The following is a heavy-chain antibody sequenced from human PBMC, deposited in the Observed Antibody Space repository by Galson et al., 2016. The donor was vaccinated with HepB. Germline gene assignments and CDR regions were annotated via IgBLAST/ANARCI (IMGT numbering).Heavy chain of an antibody. D-gene: IGHD5-24*01. V-gene: IGHV3-23*01. CDR2: ISGSGSNT. J-gene: IGHJ4*02. CDR3: AASPRGWLQHDF. Sequence: SLRLSCAASGFTFSSYSMSWVRQAPGKGLEWVSGISGSGSNTYYADSVKGRFTIPRDKSKNTLYLQMNSLRVEDTAEYYCAASPRGWLQHDFWGQGTLVTVAS. CDR1: GFTFSSYS.